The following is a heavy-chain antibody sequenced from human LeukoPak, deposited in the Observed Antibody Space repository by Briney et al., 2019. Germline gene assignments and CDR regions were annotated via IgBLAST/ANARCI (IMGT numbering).Heavy chain of an antibody. CDR3: ARDLIVGATTPFDY. V-gene: IGHV1-2*06. CDR1: GYTFTGYY. D-gene: IGHD1-26*01. CDR2: INPNSGGT. J-gene: IGHJ4*02. Sequence: GASVKVSCKASGYTFTGYYMHWVRQAPGQGLEWMGRINPNSGGTNYAQKFQGRVTMTRDTSTSTVYMELSSLRSEDTAVYYCARDLIVGATTPFDYWGQGTLVTVSS.